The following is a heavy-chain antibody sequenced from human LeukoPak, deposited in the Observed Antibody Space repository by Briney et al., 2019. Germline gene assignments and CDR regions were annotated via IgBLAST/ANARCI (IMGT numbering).Heavy chain of an antibody. CDR2: ISSDGSNN. CDR3: AKDRSSTWSFDY. D-gene: IGHD6-13*01. J-gene: IGHJ4*02. Sequence: PGRSLRLSCAPSGFTSNSDNMHWVRQAPGKGLEWVAVISSDGSNNCYADSVKGRFTISRDNSRNTLYLQMNSLIAEDTAVYYCAKDRSSTWSFDYWGQGTLVTVSS. V-gene: IGHV3-30*18. CDR1: GFTSNSDN.